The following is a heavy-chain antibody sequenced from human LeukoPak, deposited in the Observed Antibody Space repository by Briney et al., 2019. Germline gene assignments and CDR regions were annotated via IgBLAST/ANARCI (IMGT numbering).Heavy chain of an antibody. V-gene: IGHV3-23*01. CDR1: GFTFSSYA. J-gene: IGHJ4*02. CDR3: AKGEPGYSSSWYYLDY. Sequence: GGSLRLSCAASGFTFSSYAMSWVRQAPGKGLEWVSAISGSGGSTYYADSVKGRFTISRDNSKNTLYLQMNSLRAEDTAVYYCAKGEPGYSSSWYYLDYWGQGTLVTVSS. CDR2: ISGSGGST. D-gene: IGHD6-13*01.